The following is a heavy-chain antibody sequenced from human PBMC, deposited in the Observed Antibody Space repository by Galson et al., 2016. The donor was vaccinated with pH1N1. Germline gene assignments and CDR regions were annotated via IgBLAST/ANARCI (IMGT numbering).Heavy chain of an antibody. CDR2: MNPNNGNA. Sequence: SVKVSCKASGYTLTSYDINWVRQATGQGLEWMGWMNPNNGNADYVPKFQGRVTLTRNASINTAYMELSSLTSEDTAVYYCARGPVYWYFDLWGRGPPVIVSS. CDR3: ARGPVYWYFDL. V-gene: IGHV1-8*01. CDR1: GYTLTSYD. J-gene: IGHJ2*01.